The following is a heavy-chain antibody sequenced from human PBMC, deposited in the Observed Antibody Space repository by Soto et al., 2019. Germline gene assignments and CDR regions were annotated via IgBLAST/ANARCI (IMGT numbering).Heavy chain of an antibody. V-gene: IGHV3-74*01. CDR1: GFTFTHYW. CDR3: ASLTTLATYLDL. Sequence: EVQLVESGGGLVQPGGSLRLACATSGFTFTHYWMHWVRQTPGKGLVWVSYINLDGSDTNSADSVKGRFTISRDNAKDTVYLQMNSLRAEDTGLYYCASLTTLATYLDLWGRVTLVTLSS. D-gene: IGHD6-13*01. CDR2: INLDGSDT. J-gene: IGHJ2*01.